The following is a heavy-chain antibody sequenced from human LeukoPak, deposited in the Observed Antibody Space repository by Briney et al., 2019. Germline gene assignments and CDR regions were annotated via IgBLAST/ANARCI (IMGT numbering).Heavy chain of an antibody. J-gene: IGHJ4*02. D-gene: IGHD3-9*01. CDR1: GFTFSSYA. Sequence: GRSLRLSCAASGFTFSSYAMHWVRQAPGKGLEWVAVLSYDGSNKYYADSVKGRFTISRDNSKNTLYLQMNSLRAEDTAVYYCARDPGGSYYDILTGFNAFDYWGQGTLVTVSS. V-gene: IGHV3-30*01. CDR2: LSYDGSNK. CDR3: ARDPGGSYYDILTGFNAFDY.